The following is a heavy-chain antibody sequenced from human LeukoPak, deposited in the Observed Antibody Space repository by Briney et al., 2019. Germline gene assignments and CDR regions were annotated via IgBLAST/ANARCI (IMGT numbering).Heavy chain of an antibody. CDR2: IYYSGGT. J-gene: IGHJ3*02. D-gene: IGHD3-10*01. Sequence: KPSETLSLTCTVPGGSISSYYWSWIRQPPGKGLEWIGYIYYSGGTNYNPSLKSRVTVSVDTSNNQFSLRLSSVTAADTAVYYCARENTMVRGAFDAFDIWGQGTMVTVSS. CDR3: ARENTMVRGAFDAFDI. CDR1: GGSISSYY. V-gene: IGHV4-59*01.